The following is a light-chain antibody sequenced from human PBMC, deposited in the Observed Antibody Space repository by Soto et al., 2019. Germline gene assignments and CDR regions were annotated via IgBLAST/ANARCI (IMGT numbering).Light chain of an antibody. Sequence: DIQMTQSPSSLSASVGDRVTITCQASQNIRNYLNWYQQKPGKAPKLLIYDASKPETGVPSRFSGSGYGTDFTFTISSLQPEDIARYYCQQYENVPITFGQGTRLEI. CDR3: QQYENVPIT. CDR2: DAS. J-gene: IGKJ5*01. CDR1: QNIRNY. V-gene: IGKV1-33*01.